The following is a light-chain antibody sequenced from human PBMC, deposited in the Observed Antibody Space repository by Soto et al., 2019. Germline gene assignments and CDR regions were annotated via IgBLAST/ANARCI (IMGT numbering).Light chain of an antibody. J-gene: IGKJ3*01. V-gene: IGKV1-13*02. CDR2: DAS. CDR1: QGISSA. CDR3: QQFNSYPQST. Sequence: AIQLTQSPSSLSASVGDRVTITCRASQGISSALAWYQQKPGKAPKLLIYDASSLESGVPSRFSGSGSGTDFTLIISSLQPEDFATYYCQQFNSYPQSTFGPGTKVDIK.